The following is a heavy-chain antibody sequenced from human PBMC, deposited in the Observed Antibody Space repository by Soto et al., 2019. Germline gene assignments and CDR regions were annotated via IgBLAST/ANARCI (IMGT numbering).Heavy chain of an antibody. CDR3: ATFDYYDSSGYRDDAFDI. Sequence: SVKVSCKASGGTFSSYAISWVRQAPGQGLEWMGGIIPIFGTANYAQKFQGRVTITADESTSTAYMELSSLRSEDTAVYYCATFDYYDSSGYRDDAFDIWGQGTMVTV. CDR1: GGTFSSYA. J-gene: IGHJ3*02. CDR2: IIPIFGTA. D-gene: IGHD3-22*01. V-gene: IGHV1-69*13.